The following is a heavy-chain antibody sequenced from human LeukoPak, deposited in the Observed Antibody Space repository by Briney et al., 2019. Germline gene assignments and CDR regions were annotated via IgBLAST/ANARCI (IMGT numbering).Heavy chain of an antibody. CDR2: ISYDGSNK. J-gene: IGHJ4*02. V-gene: IGHV3-30*04. Sequence: SCKASGYTFSSYAMHWVRQAPGKGLEWVAVISYDGSNKYYADSVKGRFTISRDNSKNTLYLQMNSLRAEDTAVYYCARPRDYSGSYYGYWGQGTLVTVSS. CDR3: ARPRDYSGSYYGY. D-gene: IGHD1-26*01. CDR1: GYTFSSYA.